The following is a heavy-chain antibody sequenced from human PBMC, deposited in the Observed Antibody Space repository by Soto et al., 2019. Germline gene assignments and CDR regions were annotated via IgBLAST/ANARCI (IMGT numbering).Heavy chain of an antibody. CDR2: ISAYDGYT. V-gene: IGHV1-18*01. CDR1: GCTFTSYG. CDR3: ARGGFYDSSGARNYYYYGMNV. J-gene: IGHJ6*02. D-gene: IGHD3-22*01. Sequence: AALKVSCKSSGCTFTSYGINCVRHSPGQGLELLGWISAYDGYTNYAQILQGRVSMTTDTSTKTAYMELRSLRSDDTAMYYCARGGFYDSSGARNYYYYGMNVWGQGTTVTVSS.